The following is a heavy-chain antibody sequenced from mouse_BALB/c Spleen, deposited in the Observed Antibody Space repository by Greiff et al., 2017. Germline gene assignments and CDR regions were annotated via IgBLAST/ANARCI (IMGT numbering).Heavy chain of an antibody. CDR2: ISSGGSYT. Sequence: EVQVVESGGGLVKPGGSLKLSCAASGFTFSSYAMSWVRQTPEKRLEWVATISSGGSYTYYPDSVKGRFTISRDNAKNTLYLQMSSLRSEDTAMYYCARLYYYGSSYGGAMDYWGQGTSVTVSS. V-gene: IGHV5-9-3*01. J-gene: IGHJ4*01. CDR3: ARLYYYGSSYGGAMDY. D-gene: IGHD1-1*01. CDR1: GFTFSSYA.